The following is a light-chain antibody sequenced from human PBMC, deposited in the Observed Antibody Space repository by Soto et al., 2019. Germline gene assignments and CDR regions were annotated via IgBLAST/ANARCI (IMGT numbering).Light chain of an antibody. CDR3: AAWDDSLNGYVV. V-gene: IGLV1-44*01. J-gene: IGLJ2*01. CDR2: SND. CDR1: SSNIGSNT. Sequence: QSVLTQPPSASGTPGQRVTISCSGSSSNIGSNTVNWYQQLPGTAPKHLIYSNDQRPSGVADRFSGSKSGTSASLAISGVQSEDEADYYCAAWDDSLNGYVVFGGGTQLTVL.